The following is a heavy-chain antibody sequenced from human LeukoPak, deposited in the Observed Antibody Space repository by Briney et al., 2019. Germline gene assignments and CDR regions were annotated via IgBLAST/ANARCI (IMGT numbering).Heavy chain of an antibody. V-gene: IGHV3-48*03. CDR1: GFPFSIYE. CDR2: ISSSGNKI. J-gene: IGHJ5*02. D-gene: IGHD2-2*01. CDR3: ARGQRPQYTSTWDNWFDP. Sequence: PGGSLRLSCAASGFPFSIYEMNWVRQAPGKRLQWVSYISSSGNKIYYAASVKGRCTISRDNAKNSLYLQIDSLRAEDTAVYYCARGQRPQYTSTWDNWFDPWGQGTQVTVSS.